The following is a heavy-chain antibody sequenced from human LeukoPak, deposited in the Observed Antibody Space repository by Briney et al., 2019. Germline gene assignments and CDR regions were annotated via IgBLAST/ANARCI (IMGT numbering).Heavy chain of an antibody. CDR3: ARGYNWNRYFDY. CDR2: ISASGDST. D-gene: IGHD1-20*01. J-gene: IGHJ4*02. Sequence: GGSLRLSCAASGFAFSSYAMSCVRQAPGKGLEWVSIISASGDSTNYADSVKGRFTISRDNSKNTLYLQMNSLRAEDTAVYYCARGYNWNRYFDYWGQGTLVTVSS. V-gene: IGHV3-23*01. CDR1: GFAFSSYA.